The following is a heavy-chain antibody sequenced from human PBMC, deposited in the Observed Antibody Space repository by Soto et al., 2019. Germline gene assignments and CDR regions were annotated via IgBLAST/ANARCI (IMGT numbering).Heavy chain of an antibody. CDR3: ARLGRVSSGYDSHTSWFDP. Sequence: GESLKISCKGSGYSFTSYWIGWVRQMPGKGLEWMGIIYPGDSDTRYSPSFQGQVTISADKSISTAYLQWSSLKASDTAMYYCARLGRVSSGYDSHTSWFDPWGQGTLVTVSS. CDR2: IYPGDSDT. D-gene: IGHD5-12*01. V-gene: IGHV5-51*01. J-gene: IGHJ5*02. CDR1: GYSFTSYW.